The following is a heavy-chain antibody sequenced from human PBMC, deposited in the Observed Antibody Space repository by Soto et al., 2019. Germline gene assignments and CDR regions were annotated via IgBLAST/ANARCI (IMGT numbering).Heavy chain of an antibody. V-gene: IGHV1-46*03. Sequence: QVQLVQSGAEVKKPGASVKVSCKASGYTFTSYYMHWVRQAPGQGLEWMGIINPSGGSTSYAQKFRGRVTMTRDTSTSTVYMELSSLRSDDTAVYYCARGPEGYCSGGCCYPTTPFDYWGQGTLVTVSS. CDR3: ARGPEGYCSGGCCYPTTPFDY. CDR1: GYTFTSYY. CDR2: INPSGGST. D-gene: IGHD2-15*01. J-gene: IGHJ4*02.